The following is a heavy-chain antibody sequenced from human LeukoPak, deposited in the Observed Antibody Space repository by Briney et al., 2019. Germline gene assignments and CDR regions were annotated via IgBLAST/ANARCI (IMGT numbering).Heavy chain of an antibody. V-gene: IGHV3-23*01. CDR3: AKGASYSSSWLYGMVV. J-gene: IGHJ6*02. Sequence: GGSLRLSCAASGFTFSSYAMSWVRQAPGKGLEWVSAISGSGGSTYYADSVKGRFTISRDNSKNTLYLQMNSLRAEDTAVYYCAKGASYSSSWLYGMVVWGQGTTVTVSS. CDR2: ISGSGGST. D-gene: IGHD6-13*01. CDR1: GFTFSSYA.